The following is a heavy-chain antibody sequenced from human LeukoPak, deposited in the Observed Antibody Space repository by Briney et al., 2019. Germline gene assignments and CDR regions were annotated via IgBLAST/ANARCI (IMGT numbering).Heavy chain of an antibody. CDR1: GFTFSTYG. Sequence: GGSLRLSCAASGFTFSTYGMHWVRQARGKGLEWVAIISYDGSNKYYADSVKGRFTISRDNSRNTLYLQMNSLRAEDTAVYYCVRDGIKVAGTGYYYGMDVWGQGTIVTVS. CDR2: ISYDGSNK. J-gene: IGHJ6*02. V-gene: IGHV3-30*03. D-gene: IGHD6-19*01. CDR3: VRDGIKVAGTGYYYGMDV.